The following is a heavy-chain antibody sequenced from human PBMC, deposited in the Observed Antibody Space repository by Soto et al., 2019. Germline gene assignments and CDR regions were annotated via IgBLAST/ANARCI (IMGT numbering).Heavy chain of an antibody. D-gene: IGHD2-15*01. CDR1: GDSISDYFY. J-gene: IGHJ4*02. CDR3: AREVRGGFTGIFDQ. V-gene: IGHV4-4*07. CDR2: IYTDGTT. Sequence: SETLSLTCTVSGDSISDYFYWSWIRQPAGKGLEWIGRIYTDGTTKYNPSLKSRVTLSLDKSKNQFSLRLSSVTAADTAVYYFAREVRGGFTGIFDQWGRGSRVTVPS.